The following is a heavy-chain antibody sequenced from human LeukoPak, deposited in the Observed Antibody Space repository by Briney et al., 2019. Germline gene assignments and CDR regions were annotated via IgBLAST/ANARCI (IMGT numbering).Heavy chain of an antibody. Sequence: HPGGSLRLSCAASGFTFSRYAMHWVSQAPGKGLDWVAVISYDGSDKYYGDSVKGRFTISRDNSKNTLYLQMNSLRAEDTAIYYCARAGDAFDIWGQGTMVTVSS. J-gene: IGHJ3*02. CDR1: GFTFSRYA. CDR2: ISYDGSDK. CDR3: ARAGDAFDI. V-gene: IGHV3-30-3*01.